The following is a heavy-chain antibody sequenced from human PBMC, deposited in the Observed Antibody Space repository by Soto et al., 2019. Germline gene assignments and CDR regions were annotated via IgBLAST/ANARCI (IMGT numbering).Heavy chain of an antibody. D-gene: IGHD4-17*01. V-gene: IGHV4-39*07. CDR3: ARVSNEYGGNGAFDY. CDR1: GDSISSRSYY. J-gene: IGHJ4*02. Sequence: PSETLSLTCTVTGDSISSRSYYWGWIRQPPGKGLEWIGSIYYSGSTYNNPSLRSRLTISLDMSRNQFSLQLTSVTAADTALYYCARVSNEYGGNGAFDYWGLGTLVTVSS. CDR2: IYYSGST.